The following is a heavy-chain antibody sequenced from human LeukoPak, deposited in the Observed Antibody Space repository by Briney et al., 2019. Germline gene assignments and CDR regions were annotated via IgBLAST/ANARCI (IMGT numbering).Heavy chain of an antibody. J-gene: IGHJ4*02. V-gene: IGHV1-8*01. D-gene: IGHD2-15*01. CDR1: GYTFTSYD. CDR2: MNPNSGDA. Sequence: ASVKVSCKASGYTFTSYDINWVRQATGQGLEWMGWMNPNSGDAGYAQKFQGRVIMTRNTSISTAYLELSSLRSDDTAVYYCARGGVVVAASQFDYWGQGTLVTVSS. CDR3: ARGGVVVAASQFDY.